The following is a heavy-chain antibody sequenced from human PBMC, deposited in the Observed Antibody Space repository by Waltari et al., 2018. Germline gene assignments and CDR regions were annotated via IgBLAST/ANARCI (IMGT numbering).Heavy chain of an antibody. J-gene: IGHJ3*02. CDR2: IYHSGST. D-gene: IGHD6-19*01. Sequence: QVQLQESGPGLVKPSETLSLTCTVSGYSISSGYYWGWIRQPPGKGLEWIGSIYHSGSTYYNPSLKSRVTISVDTSKNQFSLKLSSVTAADTAVYYCASRDSSGWYADAFDIWGQGTMVTVSS. V-gene: IGHV4-38-2*02. CDR3: ASRDSSGWYADAFDI. CDR1: GYSISSGYY.